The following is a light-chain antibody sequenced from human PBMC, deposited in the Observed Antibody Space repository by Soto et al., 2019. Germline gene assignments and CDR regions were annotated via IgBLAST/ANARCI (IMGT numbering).Light chain of an antibody. J-gene: IGKJ4*01. V-gene: IGKV3-11*01. Sequence: IVLKQSPATLSLTPGERATLSCRASQSVSSYLAWYQQKPGQAPRLLIYDASNRATGIPARFSGSGSGTDFTLTISSLEPEDFAVYYCQQRSNWPPTFGGGTKVDI. CDR1: QSVSSY. CDR2: DAS. CDR3: QQRSNWPPT.